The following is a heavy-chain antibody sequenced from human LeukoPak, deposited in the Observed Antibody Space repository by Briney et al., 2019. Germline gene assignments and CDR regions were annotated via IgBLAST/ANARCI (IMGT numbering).Heavy chain of an antibody. V-gene: IGHV4-34*01. D-gene: IGHD6-19*01. CDR1: GGSISSYY. CDR2: INHSGST. J-gene: IGHJ4*02. Sequence: PSETLSLTCTVSGGSISSYYWSWIRQPPGKGLEWIGEINHSGSTNYNPSLKSRVTISVDTSKNQFSLKLSSVTAADTAVYYCARGGHSIGYSSGWYYWGQGTLVTVSS. CDR3: ARGGHSIGYSSGWYY.